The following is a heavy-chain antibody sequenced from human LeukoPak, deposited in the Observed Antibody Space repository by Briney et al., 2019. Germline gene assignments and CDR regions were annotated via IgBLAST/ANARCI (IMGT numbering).Heavy chain of an antibody. CDR3: AREYCSGTSCYGYFDY. J-gene: IGHJ4*02. Sequence: SETLPLTCTVSGGSISSYYWSWIRQPAGKGLEWIGRIYTSGSTNYNPSLKSRVTMSVDTSKNQFSLKLSSVTAADTAVYYCAREYCSGTSCYGYFDYWGQGTLVTVSS. CDR2: IYTSGST. D-gene: IGHD2-2*01. CDR1: GGSISSYY. V-gene: IGHV4-4*07.